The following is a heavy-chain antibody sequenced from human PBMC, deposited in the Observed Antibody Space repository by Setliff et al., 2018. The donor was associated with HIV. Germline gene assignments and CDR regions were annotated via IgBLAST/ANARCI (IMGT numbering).Heavy chain of an antibody. V-gene: IGHV1-18*03. CDR1: GYSFTNLG. J-gene: IGHJ4*02. D-gene: IGHD6-13*01. CDR2: IGVYNGHT. Sequence: GASVKVSCKASGYSFTNLGLNWVRQAPGQGLEWMGWIGVYNGHTNFAQKLQDRVTMTTDTSTSTAYMDLSSLTSDDMAVYYCAREGTAGGLDLDYWGQGTLVTVSS. CDR3: AREGTAGGLDLDY.